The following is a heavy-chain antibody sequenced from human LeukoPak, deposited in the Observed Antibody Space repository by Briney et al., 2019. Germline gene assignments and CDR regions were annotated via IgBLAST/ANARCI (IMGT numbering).Heavy chain of an antibody. CDR3: ARLSTYDSSGYFDY. D-gene: IGHD3-22*01. Sequence: SETLSLTCTVSGGSISTYYWVWIRQPPGKGLEWIGEINHSGSTNYNPSLKSRVTISVGTSKNQFSLKLSSVTAADTAVYYCARLSTYDSSGYFDYWGQGTLVTVSS. CDR2: INHSGST. CDR1: GGSISTYY. V-gene: IGHV4-59*08. J-gene: IGHJ4*02.